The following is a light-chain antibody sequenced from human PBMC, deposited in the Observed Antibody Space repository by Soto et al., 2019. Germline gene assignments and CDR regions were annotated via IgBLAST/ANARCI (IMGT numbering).Light chain of an antibody. Sequence: EIVMTQSPATLSVYPGERATLSCRASQSVSSNVAWYQQKPGQAPRLLIYGASTRATGIPARFSGSGSGTEFTLTISSLQSEDFAVYYCQHYNNWPPNTFGQGTKLEI. CDR3: QHYNNWPPNT. CDR1: QSVSSN. V-gene: IGKV3-15*01. J-gene: IGKJ2*01. CDR2: GAS.